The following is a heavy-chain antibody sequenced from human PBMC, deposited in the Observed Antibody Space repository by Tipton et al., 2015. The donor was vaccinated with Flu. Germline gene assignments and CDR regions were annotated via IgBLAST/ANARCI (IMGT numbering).Heavy chain of an antibody. D-gene: IGHD3-22*01. Sequence: SLRLSCAASGFTFSSYEMNWVRQAPGKGLEWVSYISSSGSTIYYADSVKGRLTISRDNAKNSLYLQMNSLRAEDTAVYYCARVSPYYYDSSAHFDYWGQGTLVTVSS. J-gene: IGHJ4*02. CDR1: GFTFSSYE. CDR2: ISSSGSTI. CDR3: ARVSPYYYDSSAHFDY. V-gene: IGHV3-48*03.